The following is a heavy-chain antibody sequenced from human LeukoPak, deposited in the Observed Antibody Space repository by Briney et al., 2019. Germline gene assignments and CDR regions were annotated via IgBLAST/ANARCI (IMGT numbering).Heavy chain of an antibody. J-gene: IGHJ4*02. D-gene: IGHD3-10*01. Sequence: GGSLRLSCAASGFTFSSYEMSWVRQAPGKGLEWVSYISTSGITTNYADSVKGRFTISRDNAKNSLYLQLNSLRAEDTALYYCARDTPYYYGSGSYFDYWGQGTLVTVSS. CDR2: ISTSGITT. CDR3: ARDTPYYYGSGSYFDY. CDR1: GFTFSSYE. V-gene: IGHV3-48*03.